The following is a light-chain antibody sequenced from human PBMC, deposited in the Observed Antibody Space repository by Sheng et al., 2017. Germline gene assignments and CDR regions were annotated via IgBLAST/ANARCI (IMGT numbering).Light chain of an antibody. CDR1: SSNIGTYF. V-gene: IGLV1-51*01. J-gene: IGLJ2*01. CDR2: DTN. CDR3: MTWDHTLSGVV. Sequence: QSVLTQPPSVSAAPGQRVTISCSGSSSNIGTYFVSWYQQLPGKVPKLLIYDTNKWPSGIPDRFSGSKSGTSGTLDITGLQTGDEADYYCMTWDHTLSGVVFGGGTRLTVL.